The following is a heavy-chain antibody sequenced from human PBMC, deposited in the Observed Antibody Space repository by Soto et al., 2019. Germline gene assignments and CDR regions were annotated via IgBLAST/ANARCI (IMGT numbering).Heavy chain of an antibody. CDR3: AMEYCSSTSCYRDY. CDR1: GGTFSSYT. D-gene: IGHD2-2*02. V-gene: IGHV1-69*02. J-gene: IGHJ4*02. Sequence: QVQLVQSGAEMTKPGSSVKVSCKASGGTFSSYTISWVRQAPGQGLEWMGRIIPILGIANYAQKFQGRVTITADKSTSTAYMELSSLRSDDTAVYYCAMEYCSSTSCYRDYRGQGPLVTVSS. CDR2: IIPILGIA.